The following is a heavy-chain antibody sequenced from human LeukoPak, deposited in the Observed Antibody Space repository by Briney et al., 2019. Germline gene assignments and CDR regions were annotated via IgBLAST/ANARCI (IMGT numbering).Heavy chain of an antibody. CDR2: ISSSGSTI. J-gene: IGHJ4*02. D-gene: IGHD3-10*01. CDR3: TTGRNYYGSGSSFDY. Sequence: GGSLRLSCAASGFTFSDYYMSWIRQAPGKGLEWVSYISSSGSTIYYADSVKGRFTISRDNAKNSLYLQMNSLRAEDTAVYYCTTGRNYYGSGSSFDYWGQGTLVTVSS. V-gene: IGHV3-11*01. CDR1: GFTFSDYY.